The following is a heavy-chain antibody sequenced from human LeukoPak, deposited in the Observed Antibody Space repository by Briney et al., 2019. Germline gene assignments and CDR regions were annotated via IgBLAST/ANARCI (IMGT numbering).Heavy chain of an antibody. D-gene: IGHD2-8*01. Sequence: GASVTVSCKASGYNFISYCMHWVRHAPGQGLEWMGIINLSGGSTSYAQKFQDRVTMSRDTSTSTVYMELSSLKSEDTAVYYCAREDVVLVDAVRYYYYGMDVWGQGTTVTVSS. J-gene: IGHJ6*02. CDR2: INLSGGST. V-gene: IGHV1-46*01. CDR3: AREDVVLVDAVRYYYYGMDV. CDR1: GYNFISYC.